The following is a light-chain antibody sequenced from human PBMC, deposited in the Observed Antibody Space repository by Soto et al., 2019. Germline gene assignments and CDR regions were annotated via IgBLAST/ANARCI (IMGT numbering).Light chain of an antibody. CDR1: QSVTNSF. V-gene: IGKV3-20*01. CDR3: QQYGNSPQT. CDR2: AAS. J-gene: IGKJ1*01. Sequence: EIVLAQSPGTLSLSPGERATLSCRASQSVTNSFLAWYQQKPGQAPRLLIYAASSRATGIPDRFSGSGSATDFTLPTSSLEPEDFAVYYCQQYGNSPQTFGQGTKVDIK.